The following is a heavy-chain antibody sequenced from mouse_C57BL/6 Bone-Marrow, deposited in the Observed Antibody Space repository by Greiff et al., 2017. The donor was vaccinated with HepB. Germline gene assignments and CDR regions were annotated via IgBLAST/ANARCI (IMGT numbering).Heavy chain of an antibody. V-gene: IGHV1-22*01. J-gene: IGHJ4*01. CDR1: GYTFTDYN. CDR2: INPNNGGT. Sequence: VQLKQSGPELVKPGASVKMSCKASGYTFTDYNMHWVKQSHGKSLEWIGYINPNNGGTSYNQKFKGKATLTVNKSSSTAYMELRSLTSEDSAVYYCARLGYYGSSPPMDYWGQGTSVTVSS. D-gene: IGHD1-1*01. CDR3: ARLGYYGSSPPMDY.